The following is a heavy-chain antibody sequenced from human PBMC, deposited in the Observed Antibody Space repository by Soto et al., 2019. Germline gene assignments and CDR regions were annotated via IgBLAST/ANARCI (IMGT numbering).Heavy chain of an antibody. V-gene: IGHV4-31*03. D-gene: IGHD2-8*01. J-gene: IGHJ4*02. CDR2: IYYSGTT. Sequence: SEPLSLTCTVSGGSVSSGGYYWSWIRQHPGTGLEWIGYIYYSGTTYFNPSLKSRASISLDTSKNEFSLKLTSVTAADTAVYYCARRALPQCINGVCYKDGFWDYWGQGDLVTVS. CDR1: GGSVSSGGYY. CDR3: ARRALPQCINGVCYKDGFWDY.